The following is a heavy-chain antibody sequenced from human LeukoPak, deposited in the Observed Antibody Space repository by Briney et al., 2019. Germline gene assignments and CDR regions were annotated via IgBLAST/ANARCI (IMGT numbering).Heavy chain of an antibody. D-gene: IGHD7-27*01. J-gene: IGHJ5*02. CDR3: ARAGLTGRYNWFDP. Sequence: SETLSLTCTVSGGSISSYYWSWIRQPPGKGLEWIGYIYYSGSTNYNPSLKSRVTISVDTSKNQFSLKLSSVTAADTAVYYCARAGLTGRYNWFDPWGQGTLVAVSS. CDR1: GGSISSYY. CDR2: IYYSGST. V-gene: IGHV4-59*01.